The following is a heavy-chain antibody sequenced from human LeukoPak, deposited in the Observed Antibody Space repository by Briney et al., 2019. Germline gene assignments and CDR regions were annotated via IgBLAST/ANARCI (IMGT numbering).Heavy chain of an antibody. D-gene: IGHD6-13*01. CDR3: ARGRAAAGYYYYMDV. J-gene: IGHJ6*03. V-gene: IGHV4-34*01. CDR2: INHSGST. Sequence: PSETLSLTCAVYGGSFSGYYWSWIRQPPEKGLEWIGEINHSGSTNYNPSLKSRVTISVDTSKNQFSLKLSSVTAADTAVYYCARGRAAAGYYYYMDVWGKGTTVTVSS. CDR1: GGSFSGYY.